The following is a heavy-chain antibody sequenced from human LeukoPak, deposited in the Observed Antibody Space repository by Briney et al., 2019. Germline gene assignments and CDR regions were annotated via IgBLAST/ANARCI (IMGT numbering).Heavy chain of an antibody. CDR3: AKDVGYNWNFEIAFDI. J-gene: IGHJ3*02. CDR2: ISGSGGST. Sequence: HTGGSLRLSCAASGFTFSRYAMSWVRQAPGKGLGWVSAISGSGGSTYYADSAKGRFTISRDNSKNTLYLQMNSLRAEDTAVYYCAKDVGYNWNFEIAFDIWGQGTMVTVSS. V-gene: IGHV3-23*01. D-gene: IGHD1-7*01. CDR1: GFTFSRYA.